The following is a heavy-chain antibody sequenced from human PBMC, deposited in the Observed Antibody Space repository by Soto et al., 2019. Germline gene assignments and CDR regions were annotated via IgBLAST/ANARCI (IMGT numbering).Heavy chain of an antibody. CDR1: GGSFSGYY. D-gene: IGHD3-22*01. V-gene: IGHV4-34*01. Sequence: SETLSLTCAVYGGSFSGYYWSWIRQPPGKGLEWIGEINHSGSTNYNPSLKSRVTISVDTSKNQFSLKLSSVTAADTAVYYCERGEIVVVIKHYYYYGMDVWGQGTTVTVSS. CDR3: ERGEIVVVIKHYYYYGMDV. CDR2: INHSGST. J-gene: IGHJ6*02.